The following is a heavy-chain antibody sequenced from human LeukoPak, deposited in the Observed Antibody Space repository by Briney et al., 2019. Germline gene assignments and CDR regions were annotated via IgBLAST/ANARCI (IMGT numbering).Heavy chain of an antibody. CDR3: VRDGDVYNFDH. V-gene: IGHV3-74*01. J-gene: IGHJ4*02. CDR1: GFTFRSHW. D-gene: IGHD5-24*01. Sequence: GGSLRLSRAASGFTFRSHWMHWVRQAPGKGLVWVSRIKGDESYTNHADSVKGRFTISRDNAKNTLYLQMTSRRAEDTAIYYCVRDGDVYNFDHWGQGTLVTVSS. CDR2: IKGDESYT.